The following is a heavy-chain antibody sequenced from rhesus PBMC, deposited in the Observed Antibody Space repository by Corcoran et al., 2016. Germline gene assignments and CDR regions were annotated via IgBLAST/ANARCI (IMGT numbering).Heavy chain of an antibody. Sequence: QVQLQESGPGLVKPSETLSLTCTVSGGSISGHSWTWIRQPPGKGLEWVGNIYGDGSSSNYNPSRKSRVTLSIDTSKNQFSLKLSSVTAADTAVYYCARRPWESSWSVYFDYWGQGVLVTVSA. CDR3: ARRPWESSWSVYFDY. J-gene: IGHJ4*01. CDR2: IYGDGSSS. CDR1: GGSISGHS. D-gene: IGHD6-13*01. V-gene: IGHV4S11*01.